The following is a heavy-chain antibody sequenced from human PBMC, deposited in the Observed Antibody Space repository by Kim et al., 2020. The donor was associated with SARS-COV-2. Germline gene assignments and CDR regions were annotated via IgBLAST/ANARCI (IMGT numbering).Heavy chain of an antibody. Sequence: GGSLRLSCAASGFTFSSYGMHWVRQAPGKGLEWVAVISYDGSNKYYADSVKGRFTISRDNSKNTLYLQMNSLRAEDTAVYYCAKEAENYVWGSYRLIPDYWGQGTPVTVSS. V-gene: IGHV3-30*18. CDR3: AKEAENYVWGSYRLIPDY. J-gene: IGHJ4*02. CDR2: ISYDGSNK. D-gene: IGHD3-16*02. CDR1: GFTFSSYG.